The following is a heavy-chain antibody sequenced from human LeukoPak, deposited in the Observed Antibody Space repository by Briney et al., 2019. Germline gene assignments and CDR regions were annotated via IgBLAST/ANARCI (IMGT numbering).Heavy chain of an antibody. V-gene: IGHV4-59*01. CDR1: GDSISSFS. CDR3: ARGPSSGQYVSPLDY. Sequence: SETLSLTCTVSGDSISSFSWSWIRQSPGKRLEWIGYLYYSGTANYNPSLRSRVTISSDTSKNQFSLKLSSLTAADTAMYYCARGPSSGQYVSPLDYWGQGTLVTVSS. CDR2: LYYSGTA. D-gene: IGHD6-25*01. J-gene: IGHJ4*02.